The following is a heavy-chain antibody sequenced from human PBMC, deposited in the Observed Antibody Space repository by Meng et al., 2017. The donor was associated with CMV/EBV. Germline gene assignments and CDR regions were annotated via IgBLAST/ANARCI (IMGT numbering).Heavy chain of an antibody. CDR2: IYWDDDK. V-gene: IGHV2-5*02. CDR3: AHSRITIFGVVPYYFDY. D-gene: IGHD3-3*01. CDR1: GFSLSTSGVG. J-gene: IGHJ4*02. Sequence: QITLKESGPTRVKPTQTLSLTGTFSGFSLSTSGVGVGWIRQPPGKALEWLALIYWDDDKRYSPSLKSRLTITKDTSKNQVVLTMTNMDPVDTATYYCAHSRITIFGVVPYYFDYWGQGTMVTV.